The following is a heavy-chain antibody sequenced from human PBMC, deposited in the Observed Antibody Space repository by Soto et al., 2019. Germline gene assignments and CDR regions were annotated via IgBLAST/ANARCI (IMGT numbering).Heavy chain of an antibody. V-gene: IGHV3-74*01. CDR2: IDSDGSTT. CDR3: ARPGYSNYGSAVDV. D-gene: IGHD4-4*01. Sequence: EVQLVESGGGLVQPGGSLRLSCAASGFTFSVYWMHWVRQAPGKGLVWVSRIDSDGSTTSYADSVKGRFTISRDNAKSTLYLQMNSLRAEDTAAYYCARPGYSNYGSAVDVWGQGTTVTVSS. J-gene: IGHJ6*02. CDR1: GFTFSVYW.